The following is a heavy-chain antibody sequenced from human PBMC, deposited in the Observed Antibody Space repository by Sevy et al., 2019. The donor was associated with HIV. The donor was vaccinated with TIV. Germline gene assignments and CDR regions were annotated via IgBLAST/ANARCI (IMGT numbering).Heavy chain of an antibody. J-gene: IGHJ4*02. Sequence: GGSLRLSCEASGFTFSSSWMSWVRQAPGKGLEWVANITEDGSGKFYVDSVKGRFTISRDNTKNSLYLQMNSLRAEDTAVYYCARVGGYYSIYPFDYWGQGTLVTVSS. CDR3: ARVGGYYSIYPFDY. CDR1: GFTFSSSW. V-gene: IGHV3-7*01. D-gene: IGHD4-4*01. CDR2: ITEDGSGK.